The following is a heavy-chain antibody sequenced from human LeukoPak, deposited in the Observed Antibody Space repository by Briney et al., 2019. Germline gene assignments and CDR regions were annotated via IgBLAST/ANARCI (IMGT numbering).Heavy chain of an antibody. CDR2: IYYSGST. CDR1: GGSISSYH. Sequence: SETLSLTCTVSGGSISSYHWSWIRQPPGKGLEWIGYIYYSGSTNYNPSLKSRVTISVDTSKNQFSLKLSSVTAADTAVYYCNLDFDYWGQGTLVTVSS. J-gene: IGHJ4*02. D-gene: IGHD1-1*01. CDR3: NLDFDY. V-gene: IGHV4-59*12.